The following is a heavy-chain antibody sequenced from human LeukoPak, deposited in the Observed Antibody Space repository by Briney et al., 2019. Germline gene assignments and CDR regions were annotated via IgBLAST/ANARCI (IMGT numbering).Heavy chain of an antibody. CDR3: AKSIAAAGTRFDP. CDR1: QFTFRNYE. Sequence: PGGSLRLTCTTSQFTFRNYEVNWVRQAPGKGLEWISFTGSSTIQYADSVKGRFTISRDNSKNSLYLQMNSLRTEDTALYYCAKSIAAAGTRFDPWGQGTLVTVSS. D-gene: IGHD6-13*01. CDR2: TGSSTI. V-gene: IGHV3-48*03. J-gene: IGHJ5*02.